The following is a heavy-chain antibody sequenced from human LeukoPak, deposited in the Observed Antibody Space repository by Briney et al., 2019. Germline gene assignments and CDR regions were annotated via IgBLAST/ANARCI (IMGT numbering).Heavy chain of an antibody. V-gene: IGHV3-23*01. CDR1: GFTFSSYG. CDR3: AKDPTVVTPGGNFDY. CDR2: ISGSGGST. Sequence: GGSLRLSCAASGFTFSSYGMHWVRQAPGKGLEWVSAISGSGGSTYYADSVKGRFTISRDNSKNTLYLQMNSLRAEDTAVYYCAKDPTVVTPGGNFDYWGQGTLVTVSS. D-gene: IGHD4-23*01. J-gene: IGHJ4*02.